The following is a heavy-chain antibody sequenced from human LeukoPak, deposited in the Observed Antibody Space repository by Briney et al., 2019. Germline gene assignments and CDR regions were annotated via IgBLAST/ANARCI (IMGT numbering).Heavy chain of an antibody. CDR1: GFTFSTYT. V-gene: IGHV3-30-3*01. CDR3: ASGLHYSYYGMDV. CDR2: ISYDGSNK. J-gene: IGHJ6*02. Sequence: GGSLRLSCAAAGFTFSTYTMDWVRQAPGKGLEWVAVISYDGSNKYYADSVKGRFTISRDTSKNTLYLQMNSLRAKDTAVYDCASGLHYSYYGMDVWGQGTTVTVSS.